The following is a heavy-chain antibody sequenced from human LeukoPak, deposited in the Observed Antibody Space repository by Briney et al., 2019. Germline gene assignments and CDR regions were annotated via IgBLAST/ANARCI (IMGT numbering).Heavy chain of an antibody. J-gene: IGHJ6*03. CDR3: ARAYYDSSGYPYYYYYMDV. V-gene: IGHV1-69*05. CDR1: GGTFSSSA. D-gene: IGHD3-22*01. CDR2: IIPIFGTA. Sequence: ASVKVSCKASGGTFSSSAISWARQAPGQGLEWMGGIIPIFGTANYAQKFQGRVTITTDESTSTAYMELSSLRSEDTAVYYCARAYYDSSGYPYYYYYMDVWGKGTTVTVSS.